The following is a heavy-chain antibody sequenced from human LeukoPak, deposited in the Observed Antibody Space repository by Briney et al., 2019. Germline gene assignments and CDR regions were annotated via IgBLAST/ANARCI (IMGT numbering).Heavy chain of an antibody. Sequence: GGSLTLSCAVSGFTFSSDAMSWFRQAPGKGMEWVSAISGSGGSTYYADSVKGRFTISRDNSKNTLYLQMNSLRAEDTAVYYCANLRSLFYFDYWGQGTLVTVSS. J-gene: IGHJ4*02. V-gene: IGHV3-23*01. CDR2: ISGSGGST. D-gene: IGHD5-12*01. CDR1: GFTFSSDA. CDR3: ANLRSLFYFDY.